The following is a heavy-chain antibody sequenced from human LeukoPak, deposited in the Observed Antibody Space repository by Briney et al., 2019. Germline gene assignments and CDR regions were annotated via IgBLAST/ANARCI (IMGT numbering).Heavy chain of an antibody. CDR1: GGSISSSNW. CDR3: ARGPIVVVPASGPLGPN. V-gene: IGHV4-4*02. J-gene: IGHJ4*02. CDR2: IYHSGST. Sequence: PSETLSLTCAVSGGSISSSNWWNWVRQPPGKGLEWIGEIYHSGSTNYNPSLKSRVTISVDKSKNQFSLKLSSVTAADTAVYYCARGPIVVVPASGPLGPNWGQGTLVTVSS. D-gene: IGHD2-2*01.